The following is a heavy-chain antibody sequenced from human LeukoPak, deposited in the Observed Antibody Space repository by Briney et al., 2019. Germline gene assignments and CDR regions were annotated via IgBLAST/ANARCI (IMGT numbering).Heavy chain of an antibody. J-gene: IGHJ6*02. CDR2: IYSGGGT. Sequence: GGSLRLSCAASGFTFSSYAMSWVRQAPGKGLEWVSVIYSGGGTYYADSVKGRFTVSRDNSKNTLYLQMNSLRAEDTAVYYCARDDGYGMDVWGQGTTVTVSS. CDR1: GFTFSSYA. V-gene: IGHV3-66*01. CDR3: ARDDGYGMDV.